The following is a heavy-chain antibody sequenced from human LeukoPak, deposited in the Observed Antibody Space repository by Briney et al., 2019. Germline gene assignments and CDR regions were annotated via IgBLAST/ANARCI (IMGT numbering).Heavy chain of an antibody. V-gene: IGHV3-23*01. CDR3: AHSDFYVSGKYAGLDN. J-gene: IGHJ4*02. CDR1: GLRFSSYV. D-gene: IGHD3-10*01. CDR2: INGDGDGT. Sequence: QAGGSLRISCAASGLRFSSYVMNWVRQAPGKGLEWVSTINGDGDGTYYADSVKGRITIFRDNSRNTVYLQMNSLGVEDTAIYYCAHSDFYVSGKYAGLDNWGQGTLVTVSS.